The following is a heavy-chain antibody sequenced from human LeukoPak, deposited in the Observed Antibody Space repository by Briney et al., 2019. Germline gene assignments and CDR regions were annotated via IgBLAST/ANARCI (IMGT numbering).Heavy chain of an antibody. V-gene: IGHV4-4*07. CDR2: IYTSGST. Sequence: SETLSLTCTVSGGSIGTYYWSWIRQPAGKGLEWIGRIYTSGSTNYNPSLRSRVTMSVDTSKNQFSLRLSSVTAADSAVYYCARDRYYYDSSAYYYRFDPWGQGTLVTVSS. D-gene: IGHD3-22*01. J-gene: IGHJ5*02. CDR1: GGSIGTYY. CDR3: ARDRYYYDSSAYYYRFDP.